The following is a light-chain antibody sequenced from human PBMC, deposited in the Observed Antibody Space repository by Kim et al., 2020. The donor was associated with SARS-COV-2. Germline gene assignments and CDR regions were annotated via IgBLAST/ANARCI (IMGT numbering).Light chain of an antibody. CDR1: KLGDKY. V-gene: IGLV3-1*01. Sequence: VSVSQGQTASITCSGEKLGDKYACWYQQKPGQSPVLVIYQDSKRPSGIPERFSGSHSGNTATLTISGTQAMDEADYYCQAWDSSRVFGGGTQLTVL. J-gene: IGLJ3*02. CDR3: QAWDSSRV. CDR2: QDS.